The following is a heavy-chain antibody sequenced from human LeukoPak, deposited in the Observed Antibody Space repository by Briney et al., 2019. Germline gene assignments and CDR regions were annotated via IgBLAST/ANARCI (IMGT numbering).Heavy chain of an antibody. CDR3: ARCGWRSGWLHDY. V-gene: IGHV3-23*01. CDR1: GFTFSSYA. J-gene: IGHJ4*02. D-gene: IGHD6-19*01. CDR2: ISGSGGST. Sequence: GGSLRLSCAASGFTFSSYAMSWVRQAPGKGLEWVSAISGSGGSTYYADSVKGRFTISRDNAKNSLYLQMNSLRAEDTAVYYCARCGWRSGWLHDYWGQGTLVTVSS.